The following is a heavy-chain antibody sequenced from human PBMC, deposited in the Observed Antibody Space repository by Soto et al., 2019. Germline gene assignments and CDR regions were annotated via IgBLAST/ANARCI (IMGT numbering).Heavy chain of an antibody. Sequence: EVYLVESGGAVVQPGGSLRLSCAASGFTFDDHNMYWVRQVSGKGLEWVSLISWDGETTYYADSVKGRFTISRVNSKKSLYLQLNALTTEDSGLYYCASSQGDYWGQGTLVTVAS. CDR1: GFTFDDHN. V-gene: IGHV3-43*01. CDR2: ISWDGETT. D-gene: IGHD6-6*01. CDR3: ASSQGDY. J-gene: IGHJ4*02.